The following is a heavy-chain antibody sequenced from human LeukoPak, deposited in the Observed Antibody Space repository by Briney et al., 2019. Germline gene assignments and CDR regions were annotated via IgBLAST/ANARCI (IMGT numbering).Heavy chain of an antibody. CDR3: AKLPSSTWYYFDS. CDR1: GFTFSSYA. CDR2: IRGSGAST. V-gene: IGHV3-23*01. D-gene: IGHD6-13*01. Sequence: GGSLRLSCAASGFTFSSYAMSWVRQAPGKGLEWVSAIRGSGASTYYADSVKGRFTISRDNSKNTLYLQMNSLRAEDTAVYYCAKLPSSTWYYFDSWGQGTLVTVSS. J-gene: IGHJ4*02.